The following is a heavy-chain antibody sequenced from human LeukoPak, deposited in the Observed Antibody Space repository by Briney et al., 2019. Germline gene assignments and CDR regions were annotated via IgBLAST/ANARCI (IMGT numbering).Heavy chain of an antibody. CDR3: ARGDYYGSRKLFTQ. Sequence: ASVKVSCKASGYTFIGYYLYWMRRAPGQGLEWMGWIDYNSGNRNYAQKFQGRVTMTRDTTISTAFMEVSSLTSDDTAVYYCARGDYYGSRKLFTQWGQGTPVTVSS. D-gene: IGHD3-10*01. CDR2: IDYNSGNR. CDR1: GYTFIGYY. J-gene: IGHJ4*02. V-gene: IGHV1-2*02.